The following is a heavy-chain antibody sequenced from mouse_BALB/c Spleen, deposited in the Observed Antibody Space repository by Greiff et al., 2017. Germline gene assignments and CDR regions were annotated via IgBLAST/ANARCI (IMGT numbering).Heavy chain of an antibody. D-gene: IGHD2-14*01. Sequence: QVHLQQSGAELARPGASVKMSCKASGYTFTSYTMHWVNQRPGQGLEWIGYINPSSGYTNYNQKFKDKATLTADKSSSTAYMQLSSLTSEDTAVYYCARSHRYDAMDYWGKGTSVTGSS. V-gene: IGHV1-4*01. CDR1: GYTFTSYT. CDR2: INPSSGYT. J-gene: IGHJ4*01. CDR3: ARSHRYDAMDY.